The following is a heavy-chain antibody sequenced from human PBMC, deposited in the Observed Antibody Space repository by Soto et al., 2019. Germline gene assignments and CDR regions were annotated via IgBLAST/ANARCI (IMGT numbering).Heavy chain of an antibody. J-gene: IGHJ6*02. CDR3: AGWRGDDYYYYYGIDV. V-gene: IGHV1-69*12. CDR2: VIPIFGTA. D-gene: IGHD5-12*01. Sequence: HVQLVQSGAEVKKPGSSVKVSCKASGGTFSSYAISWVRQAPGQGLEGLGGVIPIFGTANYAQKFQGRVTITGDESTRTAYMEMSSVISEDTAVYYCAGWRGDDYYYYYGIDVWGQGTTGTVSS. CDR1: GGTFSSYA.